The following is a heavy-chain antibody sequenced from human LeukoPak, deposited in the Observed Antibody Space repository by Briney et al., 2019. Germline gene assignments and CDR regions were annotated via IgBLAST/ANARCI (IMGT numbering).Heavy chain of an antibody. CDR3: ARGAYDILTGSKYNWFDP. CDR2: IYYSGST. Sequence: SETLSLTCTVSGASISSGGYCWSWLRQHPGKGLEWIGYIYYSGSTYYNPFLKSRVTISVDTSKNQFSLKLSPVTAADTAVYYCARGAYDILTGSKYNWFDPWGQGTLVTVSS. J-gene: IGHJ5*02. V-gene: IGHV4-31*03. CDR1: GASISSGGYC. D-gene: IGHD3-9*01.